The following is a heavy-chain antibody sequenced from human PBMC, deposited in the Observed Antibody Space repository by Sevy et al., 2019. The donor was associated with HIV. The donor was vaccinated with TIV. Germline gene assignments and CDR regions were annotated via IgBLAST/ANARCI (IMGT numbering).Heavy chain of an antibody. Sequence: ASVKVSCKASGGTFSSYAISWVRQAPGQGLEWMGGIIPIFGTANYAQKFQGRVTITAEESTSTAYMELSSLRSEDTAVYYCARAADYSSHYYYYYMDVWGKGTTVTVSS. J-gene: IGHJ6*03. CDR3: ARAADYSSHYYYYYMDV. CDR2: IIPIFGTA. V-gene: IGHV1-69*13. CDR1: GGTFSSYA. D-gene: IGHD4-4*01.